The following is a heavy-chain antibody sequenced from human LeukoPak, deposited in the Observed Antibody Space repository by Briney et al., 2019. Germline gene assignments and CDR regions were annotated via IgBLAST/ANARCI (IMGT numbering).Heavy chain of an antibody. Sequence: GGSLRLSCTASGFTFSTYAMTWVRQAPGKGLEWVSVISHGGDNAWCADSVKGRFTISRDNSKSTLFLQMNSLRADDTAIYYCAKGRSGWYEGLDYWGQGILVTVSS. CDR1: GFTFSTYA. CDR3: AKGRSGWYEGLDY. V-gene: IGHV3-23*01. CDR2: ISHGGDNA. D-gene: IGHD6-19*01. J-gene: IGHJ4*02.